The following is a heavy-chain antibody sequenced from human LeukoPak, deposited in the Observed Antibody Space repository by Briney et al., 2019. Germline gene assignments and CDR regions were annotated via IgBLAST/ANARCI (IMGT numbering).Heavy chain of an antibody. V-gene: IGHV4-39*07. Sequence: SETLSLTCTVSIGSISTSDYNWAWIRQPPGKGLEWIGTISFAGTSDYNPSLRSRVTMSLDSSKTQLSLRVISVTAADTATYYCAGDSRNAWFYDWGRGTLVTVSS. CDR2: ISFAGTS. D-gene: IGHD3-10*01. J-gene: IGHJ1*01. CDR1: IGSISTSDYN. CDR3: AGDSRNAWFYD.